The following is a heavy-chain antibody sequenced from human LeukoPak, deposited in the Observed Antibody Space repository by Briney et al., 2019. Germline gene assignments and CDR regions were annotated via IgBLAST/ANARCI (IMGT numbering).Heavy chain of an antibody. D-gene: IGHD5-12*01. Sequence: SQTLSLTCTVSGGSISSGDYYWSWIRQPPGKGLEWIGYIYYSGSTYYNPSLKSRVTISVDTSKNQFSLKLSAVTAADTAVYYCARCCATIPFDYWGQGTLVTVSS. J-gene: IGHJ4*02. CDR1: GGSISSGDYY. CDR2: IYYSGST. CDR3: ARCCATIPFDY. V-gene: IGHV4-30-4*01.